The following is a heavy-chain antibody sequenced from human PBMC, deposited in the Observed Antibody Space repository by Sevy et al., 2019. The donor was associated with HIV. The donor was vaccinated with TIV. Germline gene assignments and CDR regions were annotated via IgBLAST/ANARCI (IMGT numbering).Heavy chain of an antibody. D-gene: IGHD2-15*01. Sequence: GGSLRLSCTASGFTFGDYAMSWFRQAPGKGLEWVGFIRSKAYGGTTEYAASGKGRFTISRDDSKSIAYLQMNSLKTEDTAVYYCTREEVVTKKEVSPWGQGTLVTVSS. CDR1: GFTFGDYA. CDR3: TREEVVTKKEVSP. J-gene: IGHJ5*02. CDR2: IRSKAYGGTT. V-gene: IGHV3-49*03.